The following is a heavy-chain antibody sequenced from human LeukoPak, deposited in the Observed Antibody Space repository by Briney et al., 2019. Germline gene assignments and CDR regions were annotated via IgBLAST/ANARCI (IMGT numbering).Heavy chain of an antibody. CDR3: AGVKSSSWYLDY. V-gene: IGHV4-59*01. CDR1: SGSICTYY. J-gene: IGHJ4*02. Sequence: SETLSLTCTVSSGSICTYYWSWIRQPPGKALECIGYIYYSGSTDYNPSLKSRVTVSVDTSKNQFSLKLISVTAADTAVYYCAGVKSSSWYLDYWGQGTLVTVSS. D-gene: IGHD6-13*01. CDR2: IYYSGST.